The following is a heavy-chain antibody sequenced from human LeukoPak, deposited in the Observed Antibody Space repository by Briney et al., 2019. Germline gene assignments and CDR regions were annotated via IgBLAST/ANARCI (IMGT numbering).Heavy chain of an antibody. D-gene: IGHD4-11*01. CDR3: ARDQGRSTVNDAFDI. V-gene: IGHV3-7*01. CDR1: GFTFSSYW. J-gene: IGHJ3*02. CDR2: IKQGGSEK. Sequence: GGSLRLSCAASGFTFSSYWMSWVRQAPGKGLEWVANIKQGGSEKYYVDSVKGRFTISRDNTENSLYLKMNSLRAEDTAVYYCARDQGRSTVNDAFDIWGQGTMVTVSS.